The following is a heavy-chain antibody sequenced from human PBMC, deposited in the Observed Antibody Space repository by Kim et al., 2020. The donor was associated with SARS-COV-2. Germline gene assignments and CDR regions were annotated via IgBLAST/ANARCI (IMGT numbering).Heavy chain of an antibody. CDR2: ITSSGCTI. Sequence: GGSLRLSCAASGFTFSSYEMNWVRQAPGKGLEWVSYITSSGCTIYYADSVKGRFTISRDNAKNSLYLQMNSLRAEDTAVYYCARLNPSIVVVPAARSYGMVVGGEGPTVTVSS. J-gene: IGHJ6*02. CDR3: ARLNPSIVVVPAARSYGMVV. D-gene: IGHD2-2*01. CDR1: GFTFSSYE. V-gene: IGHV3-48*03.